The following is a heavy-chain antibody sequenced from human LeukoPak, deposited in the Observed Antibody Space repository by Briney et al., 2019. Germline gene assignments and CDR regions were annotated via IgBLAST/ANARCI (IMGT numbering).Heavy chain of an antibody. V-gene: IGHV3-20*04. CDR3: ARCSRSSTDCYSAFDI. Sequence: PGGSLRLSCEASGFTFDDYGMSWVRQAAGKGLEWVSATTNWNGGGTGYAGSVRGRFTVSRDNAKNSLYLQMHRLRAEDTALSYCARCSRSSTDCYSAFDIWGQGTVVTVSS. CDR1: GFTFDDYG. D-gene: IGHD2-2*02. CDR2: TTNWNGGGT. J-gene: IGHJ3*02.